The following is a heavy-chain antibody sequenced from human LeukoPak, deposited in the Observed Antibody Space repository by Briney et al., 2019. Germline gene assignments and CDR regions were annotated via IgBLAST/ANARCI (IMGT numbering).Heavy chain of an antibody. CDR1: GFTFSDYS. CDR3: ARNYYDSSGYSPFFDY. V-gene: IGHV3-48*01. Sequence: GGSLRLSCAASGFTFSDYSMNWVRQAPGKGLEWISYIGIDSGNTNYADSVKGRFTISGDKAKNSLYLQMNSLRAEDTAVYYCARNYYDSSGYSPFFDYWGQGTLVTVSS. CDR2: IGIDSGNT. D-gene: IGHD3-22*01. J-gene: IGHJ4*02.